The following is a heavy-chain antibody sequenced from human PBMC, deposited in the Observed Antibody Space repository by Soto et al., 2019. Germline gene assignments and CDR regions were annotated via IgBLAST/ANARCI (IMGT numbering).Heavy chain of an antibody. V-gene: IGHV4-39*01. D-gene: IGHD2-15*01. CDR1: GGSISSSSYY. CDR2: IYYSGST. CDR3: ARLGGCSGGSCYLYAFDI. J-gene: IGHJ3*02. Sequence: QLQLQESGPGLVKPSETPSLTCTVSGGSISSSSYYWGWIRQPPGKGLEWIGSIYYSGSTYYNPSLKSRVTISVDTSKNQFSLKLSSVTAADTAVYYCARLGGCSGGSCYLYAFDIWGQGTMVTVSS.